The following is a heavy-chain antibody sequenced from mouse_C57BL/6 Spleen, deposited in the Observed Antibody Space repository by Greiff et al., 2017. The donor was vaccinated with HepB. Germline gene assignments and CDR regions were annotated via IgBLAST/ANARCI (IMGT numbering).Heavy chain of an antibody. V-gene: IGHV5-12*01. Sequence: EVNLVESGGGLVQPGGSLKLSCAASGFTFSDYYMYWVRQTPGKRLEWVAYISNGGGSTYYPDTVKGRFTISRDNAKNTLYLQMSRLKAEDTAMYYCARSGGYYAMDDWGQGTSVTVAS. D-gene: IGHD1-1*02. CDR1: GFTFSDYY. J-gene: IGHJ4*01. CDR2: ISNGGGST. CDR3: ARSGGYYAMDD.